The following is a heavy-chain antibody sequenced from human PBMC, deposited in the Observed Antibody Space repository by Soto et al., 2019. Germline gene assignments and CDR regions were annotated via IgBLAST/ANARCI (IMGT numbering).Heavy chain of an antibody. V-gene: IGHV2-5*02. CDR2: IYWDDDQ. CDR1: GFSLSTDGVG. J-gene: IGHJ3*01. D-gene: IGHD2-2*01. CDR3: AHAYGGTSWPNDAFDV. Sequence: QITLKESGPTLVKPTQTLTLTCTFSGFSLSTDGVGVGWIRQPRGKALEWLALIYWDDDQRYSPSLKTRLTITKDTSKNQVVLTMTNMDPVDTATYYCAHAYGGTSWPNDAFDVWGQGTVVTLSS.